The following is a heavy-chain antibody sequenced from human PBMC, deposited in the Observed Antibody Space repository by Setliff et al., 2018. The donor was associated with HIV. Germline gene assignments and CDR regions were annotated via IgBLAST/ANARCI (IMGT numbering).Heavy chain of an antibody. V-gene: IGHV1-69*13. CDR1: GGTFSSYS. J-gene: IGHJ6*02. CDR2: IIPIFNTA. D-gene: IGHD2-15*01. Sequence: GASVKVSCKASGGTFSSYSITRVRQAPGQGLEWMGGIIPIFNTANYAQKFQGRVTITADESTSTAYMELSGLGSEDTAVYYCARGSGGYCSGGSCYFGFGLALWGQGTTVTVSS. CDR3: ARGSGGYCSGGSCYFGFGLAL.